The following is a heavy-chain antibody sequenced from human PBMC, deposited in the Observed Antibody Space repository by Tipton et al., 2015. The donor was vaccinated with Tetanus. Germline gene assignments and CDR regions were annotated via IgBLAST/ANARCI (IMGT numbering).Heavy chain of an antibody. CDR2: INRSGGAT. J-gene: IGHJ4*02. CDR3: AGEADCSGGSCFSGDFDN. Sequence: SLRLSCAASGFTFSNYALIWVRQAPGKGLEYVSSINRSGGATYYADSVKGRFTISRDNSKNTVYLQMNSLRAEDTAVYYCAGEADCSGGSCFSGDFDNWGQGTQVTVSS. CDR1: GFTFSNYA. D-gene: IGHD2-15*01. V-gene: IGHV3-23*01.